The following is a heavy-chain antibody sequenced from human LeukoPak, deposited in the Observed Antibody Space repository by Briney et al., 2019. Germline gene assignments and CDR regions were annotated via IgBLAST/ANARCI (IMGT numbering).Heavy chain of an antibody. J-gene: IGHJ3*02. CDR2: IYWDDDK. CDR3: AHTSDPDSSGYLDAFDI. V-gene: IGHV2-5*02. Sequence: SGPTLVNPTQTLTLTRTFSGFSLSTSGVGVGWIRQPPGKALEWLALIYWDDDKRYSPSLKSRLTITKDTSKNQVVLTMTNMDPVDTATYYCAHTSDPDSSGYLDAFDIWGQGTMVTVSS. D-gene: IGHD3-22*01. CDR1: GFSLSTSGVG.